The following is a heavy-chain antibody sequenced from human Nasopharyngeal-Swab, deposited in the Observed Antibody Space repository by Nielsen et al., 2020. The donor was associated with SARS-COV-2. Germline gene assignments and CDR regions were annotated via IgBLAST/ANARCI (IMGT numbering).Heavy chain of an antibody. Sequence: GESLKISCAASGFTFSSYAMHWVRQAPGKGLEWVSSLGVGGGPTYYADSAKGRFTISRDNSENTVYLQMNSLRAEDTALYHCARPLSRDSTWTTEANWFDPWGQGTLVTVSS. V-gene: IGHV3-23*01. CDR2: LGVGGGPT. CDR1: GFTFSSYA. D-gene: IGHD6-13*01. CDR3: ARPLSRDSTWTTEANWFDP. J-gene: IGHJ5*02.